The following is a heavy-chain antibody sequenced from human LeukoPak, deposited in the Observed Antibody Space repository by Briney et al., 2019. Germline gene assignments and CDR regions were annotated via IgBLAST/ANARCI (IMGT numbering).Heavy chain of an antibody. CDR3: ASPMFGSGSYLYAFDI. J-gene: IGHJ3*02. Sequence: SETLSLTCTVSGVSISSYYWSWIRQPAGKGLEYIGRIFPSGTTNYNPSLKSRVTMSVDTSKNQFSLKLSSVTAADTAVYYCASPMFGSGSYLYAFDIWGQGTMVTVSS. V-gene: IGHV4-4*07. D-gene: IGHD3-10*01. CDR1: GVSISSYY. CDR2: IFPSGTT.